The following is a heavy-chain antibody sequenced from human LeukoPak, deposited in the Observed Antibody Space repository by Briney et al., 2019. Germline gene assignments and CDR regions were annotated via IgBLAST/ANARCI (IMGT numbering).Heavy chain of an antibody. Sequence: GGSLRLSCAASGFTFSSSWMTWVRQAPGKGLEWVANIKQDGNEKYYADSVKGRFTISRDNSKNSLYLQVNSLRAEDTAVYYCVKDRVWLYYWGQGTLVTVSS. V-gene: IGHV3-7*03. CDR1: GFTFSSSW. D-gene: IGHD3-10*01. CDR3: VKDRVWLYY. CDR2: IKQDGNEK. J-gene: IGHJ4*02.